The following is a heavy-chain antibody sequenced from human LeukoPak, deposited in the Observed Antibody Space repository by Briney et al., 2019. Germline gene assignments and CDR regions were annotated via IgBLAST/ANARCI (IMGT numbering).Heavy chain of an antibody. J-gene: IGHJ3*01. CDR2: IKQDGSEK. CDR3: VRDLHWGGFDV. D-gene: IGHD7-27*01. Sequence: PGGSLRLSCAASGFTFSSYWMSWVRQAPGKGLEWVANIKQDGSEKYYVDSVKGRFTISRDNAKNSLYLQMSSLRAEDTALYYCVRDLHWGGFDVWGQGTMVTVSS. V-gene: IGHV3-7*03. CDR1: GFTFSSYW.